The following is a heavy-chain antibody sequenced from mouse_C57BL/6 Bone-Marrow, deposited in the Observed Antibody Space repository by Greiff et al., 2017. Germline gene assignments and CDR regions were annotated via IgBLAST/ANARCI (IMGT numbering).Heavy chain of an antibody. CDR3: ARAKADYYGSSCGYFDV. V-gene: IGHV1-81*01. J-gene: IGHJ1*03. CDR1: GYTFTSYG. CDR2: IYPRSGNT. D-gene: IGHD1-1*01. Sequence: VQLQQSGAELARPGASVKLSCKASGYTFTSYGISWVKQRTGQGLEWIGEIYPRSGNTYYNEKFKGKATLTADKSSSTAYMELRSLTSEDSAVYFCARAKADYYGSSCGYFDVWGTGTTVTVSS.